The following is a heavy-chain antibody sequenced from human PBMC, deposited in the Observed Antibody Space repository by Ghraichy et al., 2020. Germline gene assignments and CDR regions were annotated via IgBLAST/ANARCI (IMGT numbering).Heavy chain of an antibody. CDR1: GFIFNTYA. D-gene: IGHD2-2*02. CDR2: ISYDGSNK. Sequence: GSLRLSCAASGFIFNTYAMHWVRQAPGKGLEWVTVISYDGSNKYYADSVKGRFTISRDNSKNTLYLQMNSLRAEDTAVYYCARDRDCSSTSCYNVFDYWGQGTLVNV. CDR3: ARDRDCSSTSCYNVFDY. J-gene: IGHJ4*02. V-gene: IGHV3-30-3*01.